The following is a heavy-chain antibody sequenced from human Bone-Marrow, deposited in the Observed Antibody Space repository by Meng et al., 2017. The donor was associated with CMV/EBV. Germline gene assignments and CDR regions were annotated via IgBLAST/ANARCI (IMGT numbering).Heavy chain of an antibody. CDR3: ARGVSGYSSGWYSLYFDL. CDR1: GYTFTSYT. CDR2: INAGNGNT. J-gene: IGHJ2*01. D-gene: IGHD6-19*01. V-gene: IGHV1-3*01. Sequence: VQLVQSGADVYKPGDSVKVSCKASGYTFTSYTNHWSRQAPGQSLEWMGWINAGNGNTIYSQEFQGRVTITRDTSATTAYMELSSLISEDTAVYYCARGVSGYSSGWYSLYFDLWGLGTLVTVSS.